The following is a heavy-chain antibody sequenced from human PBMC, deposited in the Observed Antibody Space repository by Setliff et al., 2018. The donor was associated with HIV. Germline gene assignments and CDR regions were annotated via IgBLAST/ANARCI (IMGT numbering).Heavy chain of an antibody. D-gene: IGHD4-17*01. CDR1: GFTFDDYA. CDR3: ARSYGDYEKLIDP. CDR2: INWNGGKA. J-gene: IGHJ5*02. V-gene: IGHV3-20*04. Sequence: GGSLRLSCAASGFTFDDYAMNWVRQAPGKGLEWVCGINWNGGKADYADSVKGRFTISRDNSKNTLYLQMNSLKAEDTAVFYCARSYGDYEKLIDPWGQGTLVTVSS.